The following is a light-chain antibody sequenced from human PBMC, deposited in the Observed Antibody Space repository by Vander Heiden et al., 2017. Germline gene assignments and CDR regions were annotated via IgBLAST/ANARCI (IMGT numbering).Light chain of an antibody. V-gene: IGLV1-47*01. CDR2: RNN. CDR1: SSNIGSNY. Sequence: QSVLPQPPSASGTPGTSVTISCSGSSSNIGSNYVYWYQQRPGTAPKLLIYRNNQRPSGVPDRFSGSKSGTSASLAISGLRSEDEADYYCAAWDDSLSGWVFGGGTKLTVL. CDR3: AAWDDSLSGWV. J-gene: IGLJ3*02.